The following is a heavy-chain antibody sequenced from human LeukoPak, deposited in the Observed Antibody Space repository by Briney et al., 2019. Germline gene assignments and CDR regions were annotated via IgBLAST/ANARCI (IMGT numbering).Heavy chain of an antibody. CDR2: ISWSSGII. CDR1: GFIFDDHG. Sequence: GGSLRLSCAASGFIFDDHGMHWVRQAPGKGLEWVSGISWSSGIIGYADSVKGRFTISRDNAKNSLDLQMESLRAEDTAVYYCAKDPYSSGWYNWFDPWGQGTLVTVSS. D-gene: IGHD6-19*01. CDR3: AKDPYSSGWYNWFDP. J-gene: IGHJ5*02. V-gene: IGHV3-9*01.